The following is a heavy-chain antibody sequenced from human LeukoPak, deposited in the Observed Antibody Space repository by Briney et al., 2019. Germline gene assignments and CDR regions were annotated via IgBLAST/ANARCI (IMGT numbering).Heavy chain of an antibody. D-gene: IGHD1-7*01. CDR1: GGSVSGGNYY. CDR2: IHYSGST. V-gene: IGHV4-61*01. J-gene: IGHJ4*02. Sequence: SETLSLTCTVSGGSVSGGNYYCRWIRQSPGKGLEWIGYIHYSGSTVYNPPLKSRVTMSIDTSKNQFSLNLSSATAADTAVYYCTRTGSTGGYWGQGTLVTVSS. CDR3: TRTGSTGGY.